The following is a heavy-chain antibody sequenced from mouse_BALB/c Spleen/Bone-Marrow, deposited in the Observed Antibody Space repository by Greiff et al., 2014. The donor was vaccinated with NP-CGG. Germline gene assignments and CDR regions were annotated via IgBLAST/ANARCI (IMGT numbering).Heavy chain of an antibody. CDR3: ARWDDYASGY. V-gene: IGHV14-3*02. J-gene: IGHJ2*01. D-gene: IGHD2-4*01. Sequence: EVKLAESGADLVKPGASVKLSCTTSGFNIKDTYMHWVKQRPEQGLEWIGRIDPANGNTKYDPKFQGKATITADTSSNTAYLQLSSLTSEDTAVYYCARWDDYASGYWGQGTTLTVSS. CDR2: IDPANGNT. CDR1: GFNIKDTY.